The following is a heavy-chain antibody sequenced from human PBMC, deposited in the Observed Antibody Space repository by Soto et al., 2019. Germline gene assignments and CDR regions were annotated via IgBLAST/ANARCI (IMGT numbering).Heavy chain of an antibody. CDR2: IYYSGST. Sequence: SETLSLTCTVSGGSISSSSYYWGWIRQPPGKGLEWIGSIYYSGSTYYNPSLKSRVTISVDTSKNQFSLKLSSVTAADTAVYYCAKDLRNSTAPDAFDIWGQGTMVTVSS. D-gene: IGHD3-3*02. CDR3: AKDLRNSTAPDAFDI. CDR1: GGSISSSSYY. J-gene: IGHJ3*02. V-gene: IGHV4-39*02.